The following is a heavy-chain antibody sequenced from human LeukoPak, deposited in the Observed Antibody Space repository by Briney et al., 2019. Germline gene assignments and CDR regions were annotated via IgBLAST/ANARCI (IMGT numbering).Heavy chain of an antibody. J-gene: IGHJ4*02. CDR3: ARSGSDYGGYGYAY. Sequence: GESLKISCMCSGYTSNNHWIGWFRQMPGKGLEWVGINHPGDSDTRYSRSFQGRVTISVDKSVSTASLQWDSLKPSDTATYYCARSGSDYGGYGYAYWGQGTLVTVSS. CDR2: NHPGDSDT. V-gene: IGHV5-51*01. D-gene: IGHD4-17*01. CDR1: GYTSNNHW.